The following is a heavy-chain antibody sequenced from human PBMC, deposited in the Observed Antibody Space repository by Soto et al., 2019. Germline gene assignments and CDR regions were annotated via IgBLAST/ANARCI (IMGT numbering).Heavy chain of an antibody. CDR1: GFTFSSYG. CDR3: AKDLESYYDFWSGYYQNY. J-gene: IGHJ4*02. Sequence: GGSLRLSCAASGFTFSSYGMHWVRQAPGKGLEWVAVISYDGSNKYYADSVKGRFTISRDNSKNTLYLQMNSLRAEDTAVYYCAKDLESYYDFWSGYYQNYWGQGTLVTVSS. CDR2: ISYDGSNK. D-gene: IGHD3-3*01. V-gene: IGHV3-30*18.